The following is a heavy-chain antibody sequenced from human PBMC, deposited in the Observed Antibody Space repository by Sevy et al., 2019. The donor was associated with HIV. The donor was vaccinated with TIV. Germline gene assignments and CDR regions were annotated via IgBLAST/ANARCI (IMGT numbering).Heavy chain of an antibody. CDR2: IKQDGSEK. Sequence: GGSLRLSCAASGFTFNSYWMSWVRQAPGKGLEWVANIKQDGSEKYYVDSVKGRFTISRDNSQNSLLLQMNTLRAEDTAVYYCAREGGPYDTYYYYYGMDVWGQGTTVTVSS. CDR1: GFTFNSYW. V-gene: IGHV3-7*01. D-gene: IGHD5-12*01. CDR3: AREGGPYDTYYYYYGMDV. J-gene: IGHJ6*02.